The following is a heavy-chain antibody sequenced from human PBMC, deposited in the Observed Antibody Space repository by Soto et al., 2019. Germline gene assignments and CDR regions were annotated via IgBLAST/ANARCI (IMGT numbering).Heavy chain of an antibody. CDR3: AVLIEFRSSSFFDY. D-gene: IGHD6-6*01. CDR1: GFSLSTSGVG. V-gene: IGHV2-5*02. J-gene: IGHJ4*02. CDR2: IYWDDDN. Sequence: SGPTLVNPKQPLTLTCPFSGFSLSTSGVGVGWILQPPGKALEWLALIYWDDDNRYSPSLQSRLTITKDTSKNQVVLTMTNMDPVDTATYYCAVLIEFRSSSFFDYWGQGTLVTVSS.